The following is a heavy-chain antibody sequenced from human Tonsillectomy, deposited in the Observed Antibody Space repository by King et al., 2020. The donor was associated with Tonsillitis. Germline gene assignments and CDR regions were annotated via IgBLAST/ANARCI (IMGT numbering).Heavy chain of an antibody. CDR2: IYSGENT. D-gene: IGHD4-17*01. V-gene: IGHV3-53*01. CDR3: ANIYGDYGPPPV. Sequence: VQLVESGGGLIQPGGSLRLSCAASWFTVSSDYRSWVRQAPGKGLEWVAVIYSGENTYYADAVQGLFTISRDKSQNTLYLQMNSLRAEDTAMYYCANIYGDYGPPPVWGQGTLVTVSS. J-gene: IGHJ4*02. CDR1: WFTVSSDY.